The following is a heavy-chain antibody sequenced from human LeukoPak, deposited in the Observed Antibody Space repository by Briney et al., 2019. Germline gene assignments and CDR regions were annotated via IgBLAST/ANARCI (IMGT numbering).Heavy chain of an antibody. CDR3: ARGKWELPFDY. V-gene: IGHV3-30-3*01. Sequence: GRSLRLSCAASGFTISSYAMHWVRQAPGKGLEWVAVISYDGSNKYYADSVKGRFTISRDNSKNTLYLQMNSLRAEDTAVYYCARGKWELPFDYWGQGTLVTVSS. CDR2: ISYDGSNK. J-gene: IGHJ4*02. CDR1: GFTISSYA. D-gene: IGHD1-26*01.